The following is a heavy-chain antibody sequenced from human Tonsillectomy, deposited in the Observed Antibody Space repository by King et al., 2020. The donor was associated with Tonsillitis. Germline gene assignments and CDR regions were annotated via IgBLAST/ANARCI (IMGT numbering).Heavy chain of an antibody. CDR2: IIPISDTR. J-gene: IGHJ5*02. D-gene: IGHD2-2*03. Sequence: LVQSGAEVKKPGSSVKVSCKASGGTFSSYAISWVRQAPGQGLEWMGGIIPISDTRNYAQKFRDRVTISADESTSTVYMEMSSLKSEDAAVYYCARGGMDRNWFDPWGQGTLVTVS. V-gene: IGHV1-69*01. CDR3: ARGGMDRNWFDP. CDR1: GGTFSSYA.